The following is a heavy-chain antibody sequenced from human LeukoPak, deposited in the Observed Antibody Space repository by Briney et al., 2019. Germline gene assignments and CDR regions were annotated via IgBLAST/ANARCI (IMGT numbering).Heavy chain of an antibody. D-gene: IGHD3-10*01. Sequence: ASVTVSCKASGYTFTSYAMHWVRQAPGQRLEWMGWINAGNGNTKYLQKFQGRVTITRDTSASTAYMELSSLRSEDTAVYYCARNVLLWFGELTSLGYWGQGTLVTVSS. J-gene: IGHJ4*02. V-gene: IGHV1-3*01. CDR1: GYTFTSYA. CDR2: INAGNGNT. CDR3: ARNVLLWFGELTSLGY.